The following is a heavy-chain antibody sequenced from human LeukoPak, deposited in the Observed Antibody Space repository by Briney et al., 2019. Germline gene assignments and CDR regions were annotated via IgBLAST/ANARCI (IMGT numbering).Heavy chain of an antibody. CDR1: GGTFSSYA. J-gene: IGHJ4*02. CDR3: AKDRGYTGIWVDY. Sequence: SVKVSCKASGGTFSSYAISWVRQAPGQGLEWMGGIIPIFGTANYAQKFQGRVTITADESTSTAYMELSSLRSEDTAVYYCAKDRGYTGIWVDYWGQGTLVTVSS. V-gene: IGHV1-69*01. CDR2: IIPIFGTA. D-gene: IGHD3-16*02.